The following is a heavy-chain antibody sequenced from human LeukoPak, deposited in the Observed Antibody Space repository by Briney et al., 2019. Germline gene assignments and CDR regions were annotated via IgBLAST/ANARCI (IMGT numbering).Heavy chain of an antibody. Sequence: SQTLSLTCTVSGGSISSGSYYWSWIRQPAGKGLEWIGRIYPSGSTNYNPSLKSRVTISQDTSKNQFSLRLSSVTAADTAVYYCSRGRAYFDWGQGTLVTVSS. D-gene: IGHD3-9*01. CDR2: IYPSGST. J-gene: IGHJ4*02. CDR1: GGSISSGSYY. CDR3: SRGRAYFD. V-gene: IGHV4-61*02.